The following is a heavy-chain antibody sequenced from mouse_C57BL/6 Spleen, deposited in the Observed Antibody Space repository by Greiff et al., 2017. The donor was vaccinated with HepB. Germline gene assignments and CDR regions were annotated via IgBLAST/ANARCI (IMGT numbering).Heavy chain of an antibody. V-gene: IGHV1-26*01. J-gene: IGHJ2*01. Sequence: EVQLQQSGPELVKPGASVKISCKASGYTFTDYYMNWVKQSHGKSLEWIGDINPNNGGTSYNQKFKGKATLTVDKSSSTAYMELRSLTSEDSAVYYCARSKPGYYFDYWGQGTTLTVSS. D-gene: IGHD6-1*01. CDR3: ARSKPGYYFDY. CDR1: GYTFTDYY. CDR2: INPNNGGT.